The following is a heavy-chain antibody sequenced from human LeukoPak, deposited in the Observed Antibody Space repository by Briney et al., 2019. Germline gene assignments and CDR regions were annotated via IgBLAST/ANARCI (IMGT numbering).Heavy chain of an antibody. CDR2: IYHSGST. D-gene: IGHD3-10*01. CDR1: GGSISSSNW. J-gene: IGHJ6*02. CDR3: ARALWFGELGDGMDV. V-gene: IGHV4-4*02. Sequence: PSETLSLTCAVSGGSISSSNWWSWVRPPPGKGLEWIGEIYHSGSTNYNPSLKSRVTMSVDKSKNQFSLKLSSVTAADTAVYYCARALWFGELGDGMDVWGQGTTVTVSS.